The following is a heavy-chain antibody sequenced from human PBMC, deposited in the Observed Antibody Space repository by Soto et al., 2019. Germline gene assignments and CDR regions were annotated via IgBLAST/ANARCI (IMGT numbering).Heavy chain of an antibody. J-gene: IGHJ5*02. CDR3: ARHGQLYNSRWYLTGFDP. Sequence: PSETLSLTCTVSGGSISISTYYWGWIRQPPGKGLEWIGIVYYSGSTYYNPSLKSRVTISVDTSKNQFSLKLSSVTAADTAVYYCARHGQLYNSRWYLTGFDPWGQGILVTVAS. V-gene: IGHV4-39*01. CDR2: VYYSGST. D-gene: IGHD6-19*01. CDR1: GGSISISTYY.